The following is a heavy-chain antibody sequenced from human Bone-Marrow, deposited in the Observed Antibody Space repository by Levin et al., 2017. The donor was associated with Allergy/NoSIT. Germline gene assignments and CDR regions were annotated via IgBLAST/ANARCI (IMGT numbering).Heavy chain of an antibody. V-gene: IGHV3-30*18. CDR3: AKDQRDLGMTFDY. CDR2: ISYDGSDQ. J-gene: IGHJ4*02. D-gene: IGHD7-27*01. CDR1: GFTFRNYG. Sequence: PGGSLRLSCVASGFTFRNYGMHWVRQAPGKGLEWVAAISYDGSDQYYADSLKGRITISRDSSKNTLYLQMNSLGTEDTAVYYCAKDQRDLGMTFDYWGQGTLVTVSS.